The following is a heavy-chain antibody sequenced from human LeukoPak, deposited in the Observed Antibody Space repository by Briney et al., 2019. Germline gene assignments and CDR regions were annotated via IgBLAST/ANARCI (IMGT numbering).Heavy chain of an antibody. CDR2: IYYSGST. Sequence: PSETLSLTCTVSGGSISSYYWSWIRQPPGKGLEWIGYIYYSGSTYYNPSLKSRVTISVDTSKNQFSLKLSSVTAADTAVYYCARTKGFYDSSGYSVDYWGQGTLVTVSS. J-gene: IGHJ4*02. D-gene: IGHD3-22*01. CDR3: ARTKGFYDSSGYSVDY. CDR1: GGSISSYY. V-gene: IGHV4-59*06.